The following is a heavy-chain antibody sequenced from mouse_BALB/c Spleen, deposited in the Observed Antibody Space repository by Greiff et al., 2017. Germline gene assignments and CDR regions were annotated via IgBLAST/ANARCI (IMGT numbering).Heavy chain of an antibody. J-gene: IGHJ2*01. V-gene: IGHV2-9*02. Sequence: VKLVESGPGLVAPSQSLSITCTVSGFSLTSYGVHWVRQPPGKGLEWLGVIWAGGSTNYNSALMSRLSISKDNSKSQVFLKMNSLQTDDTAMYYCARDPDYGSSSVFDYWGQGTTLTVSS. CDR1: GFSLTSYG. CDR2: IWAGGST. D-gene: IGHD1-1*01. CDR3: ARDPDYGSSSVFDY.